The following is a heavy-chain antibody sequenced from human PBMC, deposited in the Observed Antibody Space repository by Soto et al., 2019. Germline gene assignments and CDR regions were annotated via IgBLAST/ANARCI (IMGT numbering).Heavy chain of an antibody. CDR1: GDSMHTYF. V-gene: IGHV4-4*08. Sequence: SETLSLTCSGSGDSMHTYFWTWSRQPPRKGLEWIGYIYDGGTTNYNPSLKSRVAISVDTSKNQFSLKLSSVTAADTAVYYCAREEYYDILTGPGYFDYWGQGTLVTLSS. D-gene: IGHD3-9*01. J-gene: IGHJ4*02. CDR2: IYDGGTT. CDR3: AREEYYDILTGPGYFDY.